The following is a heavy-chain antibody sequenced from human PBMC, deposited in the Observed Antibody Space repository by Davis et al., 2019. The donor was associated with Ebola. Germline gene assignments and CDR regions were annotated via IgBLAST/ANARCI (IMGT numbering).Heavy chain of an antibody. J-gene: IGHJ6*02. CDR1: GGTFSSYA. Sequence: SVKVSCKASGGTFSSYAISWVRQAPGQGLEWMGGIIPIFGTANYAQKFQGRVTITADESTSTAYMELSSLRSEDTAVYYCAGSLHPYENYYYYYGMDVWGQGTTVTVSS. CDR2: IIPIFGTA. V-gene: IGHV1-69*13. D-gene: IGHD5-12*01. CDR3: AGSLHPYENYYYYYGMDV.